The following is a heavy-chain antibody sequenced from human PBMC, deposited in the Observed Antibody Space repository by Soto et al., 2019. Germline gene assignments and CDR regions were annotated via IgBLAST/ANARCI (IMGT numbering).Heavy chain of an antibody. J-gene: IGHJ6*02. CDR1: GYTFTSYD. CDR2: MNPNSGNT. Sequence: ASVKVSCKASGYTFTSYDINWVRQATGQGLEWMGWMNPNSGNTGYAQKFQGRVTMTRNTSISTAYMELSSLRSEDTAVYYCGRGNWLVVYYYYYGMDVWGQGTTVTVSS. CDR3: GRGNWLVVYYYYYGMDV. V-gene: IGHV1-8*01. D-gene: IGHD6-19*01.